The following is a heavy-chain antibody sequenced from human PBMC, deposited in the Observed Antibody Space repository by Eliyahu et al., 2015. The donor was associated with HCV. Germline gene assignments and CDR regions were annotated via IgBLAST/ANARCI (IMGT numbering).Heavy chain of an antibody. CDR2: IKTDGSEK. V-gene: IGHV3-7*01. J-gene: IGHJ6*03. CDR1: GFTFSNSW. CDR3: ARDHYFDMDV. Sequence: EMQLVESGGALVQPGGSLRLSCAASGFTFSNSWMAWVRQAPEEGLGWVANIKTDGSEKYYVDSVRGRFTISRDNARNLLYLQMNSLRAEDTAVYYCARDHYFDMDVWGKGTTVNVSS.